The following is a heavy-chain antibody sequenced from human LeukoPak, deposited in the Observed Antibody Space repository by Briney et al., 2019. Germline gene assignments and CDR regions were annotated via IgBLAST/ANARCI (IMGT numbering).Heavy chain of an antibody. CDR3: ATPNSGYSSGWPLQH. V-gene: IGHV1-18*01. Sequence: ASVNVSWKASGYTFTSYGISWVRQAPGQGLEWMGWTSAYNGNTNYAQKLQGRVTMTTDTSTSTAYMELRSLRSDDTAVYYCATPNSGYSSGWPLQHWGQGTLVTVSS. CDR2: TSAYNGNT. CDR1: GYTFTSYG. J-gene: IGHJ1*01. D-gene: IGHD6-19*01.